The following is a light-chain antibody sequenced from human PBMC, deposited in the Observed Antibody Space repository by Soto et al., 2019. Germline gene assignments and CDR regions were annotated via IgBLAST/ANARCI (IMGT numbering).Light chain of an antibody. Sequence: QAVLTQPASVSGSPGQSITISCTGTSSDVGRYNYVSWYQQHPGKAPKLMIYEVSNRPSGVSNRFSASKSGNTASLPISGLQAEDEAAYYCTSYTSSTTWVFGGGTKLTVL. CDR1: SSDVGRYNY. J-gene: IGLJ3*02. CDR3: TSYTSSTTWV. CDR2: EVS. V-gene: IGLV2-14*01.